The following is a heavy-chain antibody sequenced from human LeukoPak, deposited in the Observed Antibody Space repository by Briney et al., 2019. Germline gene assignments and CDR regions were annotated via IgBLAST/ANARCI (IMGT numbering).Heavy chain of an antibody. CDR2: IYYSGST. CDR3: ARGGRSAYDFWSGYYSPNWFDP. J-gene: IGHJ5*02. Sequence: PSETLSLTCTVSGGSISSSSYYWGWIRQPPGKGLEWIGSIYYSGSTYYNPSLKSRVTISVDTSKNQFSLKLSSVTAADTAVYYCARGGRSAYDFWSGYYSPNWFDPWGQGTLVTVSS. D-gene: IGHD3-3*01. CDR1: GGSISSSSYY. V-gene: IGHV4-39*07.